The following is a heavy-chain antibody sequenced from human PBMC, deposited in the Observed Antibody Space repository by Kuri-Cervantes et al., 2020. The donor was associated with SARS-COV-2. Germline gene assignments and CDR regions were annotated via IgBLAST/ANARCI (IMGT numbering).Heavy chain of an antibody. CDR2: SSYSGNS. V-gene: IGHV4-59*12. D-gene: IGHD2-2*02. J-gene: IGHJ6*02. CDR3: ARQFRYCSSTSCYMYYYYGMDV. Sequence: SETLSLTCTVSGCSISSYYWSWIRQPPGKGLEWIGSSSYSGNSNYNPSLKSRVTISLDTSKNQSSLKLSSVTAADTAVYYCARQFRYCSSTSCYMYYYYGMDVWGQGTTVTVSS. CDR1: GCSISSYY.